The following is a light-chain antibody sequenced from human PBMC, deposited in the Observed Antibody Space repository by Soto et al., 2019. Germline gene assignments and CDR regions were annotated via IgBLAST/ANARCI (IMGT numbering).Light chain of an antibody. CDR3: LQDNTWPRT. CDR2: GPS. Sequence: EIVMTQSPATLSASPGDRATPSCRASQSISDNFAWYQHKPGQSPRLLIYGPSTRAPGVPASFSGSGSETEVTLTISSLQSEDLANYYGLQDNTWPRTFGQGTNEQI. J-gene: IGKJ1*01. V-gene: IGKV3-15*01. CDR1: QSISDN.